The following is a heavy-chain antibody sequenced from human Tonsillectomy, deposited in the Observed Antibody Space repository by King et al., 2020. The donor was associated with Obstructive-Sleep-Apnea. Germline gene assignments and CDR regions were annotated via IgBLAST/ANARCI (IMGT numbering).Heavy chain of an antibody. CDR1: GFSLSTSGVG. CDR2: IYWDDDK. D-gene: IGHD3-3*01. Sequence: TLKESGPTLVKPTQTLTLTCTFSGFSLSTSGVGVGWIRQPPGKALEWLAVIYWDDDKRYSPSLKSRLTITKDTSKNQVVLTMTNMDPVDTGTYYCAHNRYMGVFLEWLPVYLIGYFDNWGQGTLVTVSS. CDR3: AHNRYMGVFLEWLPVYLIGYFDN. J-gene: IGHJ4*02. V-gene: IGHV2-5*02.